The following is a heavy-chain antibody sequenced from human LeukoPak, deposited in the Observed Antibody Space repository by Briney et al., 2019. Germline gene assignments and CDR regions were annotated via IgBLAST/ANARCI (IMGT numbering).Heavy chain of an antibody. V-gene: IGHV3-7*05. D-gene: IGHD2-2*01. CDR3: ARDQRYCSSSSCPWEPFDY. J-gene: IGHJ4*02. Sequence: GGPLRLSCAASGFTFSSYWMSWVRQAPGKGLEWVANIKQDGSEKYYVDSVKGRFTISRDNAKNSLYLQMNSLRAEDTAVYYCARDQRYCSSSSCPWEPFDYWGQGTLVTVSS. CDR2: IKQDGSEK. CDR1: GFTFSSYW.